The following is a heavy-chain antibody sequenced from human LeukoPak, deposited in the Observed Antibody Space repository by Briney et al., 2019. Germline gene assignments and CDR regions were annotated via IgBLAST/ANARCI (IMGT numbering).Heavy chain of an antibody. J-gene: IGHJ3*02. Sequence: PGGSLRLSCAASRFSFRSYDMHWVRQAPGKGLEWLAVSSYDGSNTYYTDSVKGRFTISRDNSKNTLYLQMNSLRAEDTAVYYCATTLSGSSDAFDIWGQGTMVTVSS. CDR1: RFSFRSYD. CDR2: SSYDGSNT. V-gene: IGHV3-30*03. D-gene: IGHD1-26*01. CDR3: ATTLSGSSDAFDI.